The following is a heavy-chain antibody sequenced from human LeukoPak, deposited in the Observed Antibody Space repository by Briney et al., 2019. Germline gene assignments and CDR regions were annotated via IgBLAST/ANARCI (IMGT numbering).Heavy chain of an antibody. CDR3: ARASLYSGSWYCVDV. V-gene: IGHV3-21*01. Sequence: GGSLRLSCAASGFTFSSYSMNWVRQAPGKGLAWVSSISSSSSYIYYADSVKGRFTISRDNAKNSLYLQMNSLRAEDTAVYYCARASLYSGSWYCVDVWGKGTTVTVSS. CDR1: GFTFSSYS. CDR2: ISSSSSYI. D-gene: IGHD6-13*01. J-gene: IGHJ6*04.